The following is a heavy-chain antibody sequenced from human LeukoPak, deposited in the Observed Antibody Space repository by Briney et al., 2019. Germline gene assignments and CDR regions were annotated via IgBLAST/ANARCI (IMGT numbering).Heavy chain of an antibody. Sequence: PSETLSLTCTVSGGSISSGDYYWSWIRQPPGKGLEWIGEINHSGSTNYNPSLKSRVTISVDTSKNQFSLKLSSVTAADTAVYYCARGQKVGRQWLVLAAFDYWGQGTLVTVSS. V-gene: IGHV4-39*07. J-gene: IGHJ4*02. CDR3: ARGQKVGRQWLVLAAFDY. D-gene: IGHD6-19*01. CDR1: GGSISSGDYY. CDR2: INHSGST.